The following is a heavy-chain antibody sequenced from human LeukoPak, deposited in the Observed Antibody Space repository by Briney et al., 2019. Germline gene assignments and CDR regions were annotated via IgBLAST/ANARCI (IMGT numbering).Heavy chain of an antibody. CDR3: ARDWELGY. D-gene: IGHD1-26*01. Sequence: ASVKVSCKTSGYTFTSYYMHWVRQAPGQGLEWMGVITPSGSTIYAQKFQGRVTMTRDMSTNTAYMDLSSLRSEDTAVYYCARDWELGYWGQGTLVIVSS. J-gene: IGHJ4*02. CDR2: ITPSGST. CDR1: GYTFTSYY. V-gene: IGHV1-46*01.